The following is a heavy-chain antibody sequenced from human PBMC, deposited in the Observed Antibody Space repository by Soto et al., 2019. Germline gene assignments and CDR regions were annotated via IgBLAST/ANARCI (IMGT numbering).Heavy chain of an antibody. D-gene: IGHD3-10*01. V-gene: IGHV5-10-1*01. J-gene: IGHJ6*02. Sequence: AESLKLSCKGSGYTFTSYRISWVRQMPGKGLEWMGRIDPSDSYTNYSPSFQGHVTISADNSISPAYLQWTSLKASDTGLVYWAKAPAYYCGAGFRFGMDVWGQGTMVTVSS. CDR3: AKAPAYYCGAGFRFGMDV. CDR1: GYTFTSYR. CDR2: IDPSDSYT.